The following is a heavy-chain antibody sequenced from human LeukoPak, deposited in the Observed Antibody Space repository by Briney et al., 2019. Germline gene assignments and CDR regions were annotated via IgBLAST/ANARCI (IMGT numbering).Heavy chain of an antibody. D-gene: IGHD3-3*01. CDR2: INGGGDNT. V-gene: IGHV3-23*01. CDR3: ARAYYDFWSGYYTHFDY. CDR1: GFPFSSYA. Sequence: GGSLRLSCAASGFPFSSYAMSWVRQAPGKGLEWVAAINGGGDNTYYADSVKGRFTISRDNSKNTLYLQMNSLRAEDTAVYYCARAYYDFWSGYYTHFDYWGQGTLVTVSS. J-gene: IGHJ4*02.